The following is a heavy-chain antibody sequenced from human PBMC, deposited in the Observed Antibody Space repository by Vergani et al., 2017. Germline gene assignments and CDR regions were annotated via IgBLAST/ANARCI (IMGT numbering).Heavy chain of an antibody. CDR3: TRHGRSGWAGYFQH. CDR2: IYYTGTT. CDR1: GASITSNSYY. J-gene: IGHJ1*01. D-gene: IGHD6-19*01. V-gene: IGHV4-39*01. Sequence: QVHLNEAGPGLVKPSQTLSLTCTVSGASITSNSYYWGWIRQPPGKGLEWIGTIYYTGTTYYNEAHKSRLTISVDTSKNQFSLNLTSVTAADTAVYYCTRHGRSGWAGYFQHWGQGTLVTASS.